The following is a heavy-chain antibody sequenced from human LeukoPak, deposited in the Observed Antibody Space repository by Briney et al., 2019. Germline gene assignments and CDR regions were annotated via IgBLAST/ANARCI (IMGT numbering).Heavy chain of an antibody. CDR2: INHSGST. Sequence: SETLSLTCAVYGGSFSGYYWSWIRQPPGKGLEWIGEINHSGSTNYNPSLKSRVTISVDTSKNQFSLKLSSVTPADTAVYYCARGGPMIVVTTTRSFDYWGQGTLVTVSS. D-gene: IGHD3-22*01. V-gene: IGHV4-34*01. CDR3: ARGGPMIVVTTTRSFDY. J-gene: IGHJ4*02. CDR1: GGSFSGYY.